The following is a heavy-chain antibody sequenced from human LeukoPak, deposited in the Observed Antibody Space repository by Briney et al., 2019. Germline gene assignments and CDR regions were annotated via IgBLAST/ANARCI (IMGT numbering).Heavy chain of an antibody. D-gene: IGHD3-22*01. Sequence: ASVKVSCKVSGYTLTELSMYWVRQAPGKGLEWMGGFDPEDGETIYAQKFQGRVTMTEDTSTDTAYMELSSLRSEDTAVYYCAKGDYYDSSGYYYGVHAFDIWGQGTMVTVSS. CDR3: AKGDYYDSSGYYYGVHAFDI. CDR2: FDPEDGET. CDR1: GYTLTELS. V-gene: IGHV1-24*01. J-gene: IGHJ3*02.